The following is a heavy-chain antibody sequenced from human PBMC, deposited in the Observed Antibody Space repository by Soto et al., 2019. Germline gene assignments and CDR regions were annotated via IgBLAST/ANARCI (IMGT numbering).Heavy chain of an antibody. D-gene: IGHD4-17*01. Sequence: GGSLRLSCAASGFTFSSYSMNWVRQAPGKGLEWVSSISSSSSYIYYADSVKGRFTISRDNAKNSLYLQMNSLRAEDTAVYYCARAGATVDYYYYYMDVWGKGTTVTVSS. V-gene: IGHV3-21*01. CDR2: ISSSSSYI. CDR3: ARAGATVDYYYYYMDV. CDR1: GFTFSSYS. J-gene: IGHJ6*03.